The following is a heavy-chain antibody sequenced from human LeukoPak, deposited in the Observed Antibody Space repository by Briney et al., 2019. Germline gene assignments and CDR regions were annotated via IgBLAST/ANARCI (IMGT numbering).Heavy chain of an antibody. V-gene: IGHV1-8*01. J-gene: IGHJ4*01. D-gene: IGHD2-2*01. Sequence: ASVKVSCKASGYTFRTYDVAWVRQAPGQGLEWMGWMNPNSGNTGYAQKFKGRVTMTSGASIGSAYMELSSLRSEDTAVYFCARAVRIQLLLEYWGHGTLITVSS. CDR1: GYTFRTYD. CDR2: MNPNSGNT. CDR3: ARAVRIQLLLEY.